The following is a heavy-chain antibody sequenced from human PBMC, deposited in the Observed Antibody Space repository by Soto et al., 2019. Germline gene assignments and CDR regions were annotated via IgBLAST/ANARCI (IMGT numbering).Heavy chain of an antibody. CDR3: ASNRLDIVVVPAAMPHDAFDI. V-gene: IGHV1-18*01. D-gene: IGHD2-2*03. Sequence: ASVKVSCKASGYTFTSYGISWVRQAPGQGLEWMGWISAYNGNTNYAQKLQGRVTMTTDTSTSTAYMELRSLRSDDTTASYCASNRLDIVVVPAAMPHDAFDIWGQGTMITVSS. J-gene: IGHJ3*02. CDR2: ISAYNGNT. CDR1: GYTFTSYG.